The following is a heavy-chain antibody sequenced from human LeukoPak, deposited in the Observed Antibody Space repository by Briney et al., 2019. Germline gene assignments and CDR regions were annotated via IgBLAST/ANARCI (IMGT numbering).Heavy chain of an antibody. D-gene: IGHD3-9*01. V-gene: IGHV3-23*01. J-gene: IGHJ4*02. Sequence: PGGSLRLSCAASGFTFSSYAMSWVRQAPGKGLEWVSAISGSGGSTYYADSVKGRFTISRDNSKNTLYLQMSSLRAEDTAVYYCVKPDILTGYYTFWGQGTLVTVSS. CDR1: GFTFSSYA. CDR3: VKPDILTGYYTF. CDR2: ISGSGGST.